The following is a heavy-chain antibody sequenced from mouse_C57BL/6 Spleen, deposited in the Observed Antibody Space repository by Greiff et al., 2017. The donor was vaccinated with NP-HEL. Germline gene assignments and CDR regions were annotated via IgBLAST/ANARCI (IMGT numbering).Heavy chain of an antibody. D-gene: IGHD2-1*01. CDR1: GYAFSSSW. V-gene: IGHV1-82*01. Sequence: VQLQQSGPELVKPGASVKISCKASGYAFSSSWMNWVKQRPGKGLEWIGRIYPGDGDTNYNGKFKGKATMTADKSSSTAYMQLSSLTSEDSAVYFCARSTMVKDWFAYWGQGTLVTVSA. CDR2: IYPGDGDT. CDR3: ARSTMVKDWFAY. J-gene: IGHJ3*01.